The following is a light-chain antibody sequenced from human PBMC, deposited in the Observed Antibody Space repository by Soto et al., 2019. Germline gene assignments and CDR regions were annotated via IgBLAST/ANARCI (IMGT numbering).Light chain of an antibody. CDR1: NSNIGTNT. CDR3: ATWDDSLNGYV. J-gene: IGLJ1*01. Sequence: QSVLTQPPSASGTPGQRVTISCSGSNSNIGTNTVNWYQQLPGTAPKLLIYSNNQRPSGVPDRFSGSRSGTSASLAISGPQSEDEGDYYCATWDDSLNGYVFGLGTKVTVL. V-gene: IGLV1-44*01. CDR2: SNN.